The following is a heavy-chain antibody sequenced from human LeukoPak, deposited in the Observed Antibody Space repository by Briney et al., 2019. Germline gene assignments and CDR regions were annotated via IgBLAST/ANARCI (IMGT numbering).Heavy chain of an antibody. CDR2: INDDGSGT. V-gene: IGHV3-74*01. CDR1: GFTFSSYW. Sequence: GGSLRLSCAASGFTFSSYWMHWVRQVPGKGLVWVSRINDDGSGTFYADSVKGRFTISRDNAKNTLYLQMNSLRAKDTALYYCARDYYDSSGSSWFDPWGQGTLVTVSS. CDR3: ARDYYDSSGSSWFDP. D-gene: IGHD3-22*01. J-gene: IGHJ5*02.